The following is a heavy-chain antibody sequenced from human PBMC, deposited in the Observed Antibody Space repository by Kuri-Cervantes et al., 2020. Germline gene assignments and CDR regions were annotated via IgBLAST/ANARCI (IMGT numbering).Heavy chain of an antibody. Sequence: GGSLRLSCAASGFTFSSYGMHWVRQAPGKGLEWVAVISYDGSNKYYADSVKGRFTISRDNAKNSLYLQMNSLRAEDTALYYCAKDYYGDYENTNFDYWGQGTLVTVSS. CDR3: AKDYYGDYENTNFDY. CDR2: ISYDGSNK. D-gene: IGHD4-17*01. CDR1: GFTFSSYG. J-gene: IGHJ4*02. V-gene: IGHV3-30*18.